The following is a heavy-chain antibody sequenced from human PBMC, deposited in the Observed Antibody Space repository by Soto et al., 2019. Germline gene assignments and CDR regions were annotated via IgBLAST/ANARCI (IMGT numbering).Heavy chain of an antibody. D-gene: IGHD2-2*01. Sequence: GASVKVSCKSSGDTFISYAISWVRQAPGQGLEWMGGVVPMFGIPIYAQKFQGRVTMTEDTSTDTAYMELSSLRSEDTAVYYCATVVYRIVVVPAAIDQGGFDPWGQGTLVTVSS. J-gene: IGHJ5*02. CDR2: VVPMFGIP. V-gene: IGHV1-69*10. CDR1: GDTFISYA. CDR3: ATVVYRIVVVPAAIDQGGFDP.